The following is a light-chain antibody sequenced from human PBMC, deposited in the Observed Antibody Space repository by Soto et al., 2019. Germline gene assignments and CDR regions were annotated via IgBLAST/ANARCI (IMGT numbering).Light chain of an antibody. CDR1: QSVSINY. J-gene: IGKJ5*01. Sequence: EIVLTQSPGTPSLSPGERATISCRAIQSVSINYLAWYQQKPGQAPRLLIFGASSRATGIPDRFSGSGSGTDFTLTISRLEPEDFAVYYCQQYGNSLITFGQGTRRRLN. CDR3: QQYGNSLIT. V-gene: IGKV3-20*01. CDR2: GAS.